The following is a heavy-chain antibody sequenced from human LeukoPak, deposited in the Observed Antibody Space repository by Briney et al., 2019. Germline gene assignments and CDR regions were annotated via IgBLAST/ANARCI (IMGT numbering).Heavy chain of an antibody. J-gene: IGHJ5*02. CDR3: ARDLKYCSSTSCYLGNWFDP. D-gene: IGHD2-2*01. V-gene: IGHV1-24*01. CDR1: GYTLTELS. CDR2: FDPEDGET. Sequence: GASVKVSCKVSGYTLTELSMHWVRQAPGKGLEWMGGFDPEDGETIYAQKFQGRVTMTEDTSTSTAYMELRSLRSDDTAVYYCARDLKYCSSTSCYLGNWFDPWGQGTLVTVSS.